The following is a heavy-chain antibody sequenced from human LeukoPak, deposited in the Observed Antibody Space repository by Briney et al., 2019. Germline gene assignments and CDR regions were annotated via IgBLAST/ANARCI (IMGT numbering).Heavy chain of an antibody. V-gene: IGHV1-24*01. CDR1: GYTLTELS. Sequence: GASVKVSCKVSGYTLTELSMHWVRQAPGKGLEWMGGFDPEDGETIYAQKFQGRVTMTEDTSTDTAYMELSSLRSEDTAVYYCATPGTSGTTSALDSWGQGTLVTVSS. CDR3: ATPGTSGTTSALDS. D-gene: IGHD1-7*01. CDR2: FDPEDGET. J-gene: IGHJ4*02.